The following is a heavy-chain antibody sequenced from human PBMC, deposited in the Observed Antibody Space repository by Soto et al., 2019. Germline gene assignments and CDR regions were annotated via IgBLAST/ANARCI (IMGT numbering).Heavy chain of an antibody. J-gene: IGHJ6*02. V-gene: IGHV1-18*01. Sequence: QVQLVQSGAEVKKLGASVKVSCKASGYTFTNFGISWVRQAPGQGLEWMGWISTYNGHTTSAQQLQGRLTMTTDTFTSTASMELRSLRSDDAAVYFCARDWGQQWLAYGLDVWGQGTTVTVSS. CDR2: ISTYNGHT. CDR1: GYTFTNFG. D-gene: IGHD6-19*01. CDR3: ARDWGQQWLAYGLDV.